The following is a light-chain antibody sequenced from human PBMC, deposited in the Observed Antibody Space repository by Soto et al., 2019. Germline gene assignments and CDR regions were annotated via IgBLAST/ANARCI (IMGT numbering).Light chain of an antibody. Sequence: EIVLTQSPGTLSLSPGERATLSCRASQSVSSSYLAWYQQKPGQAPRLLIYGASSRATGIPDRFSGSGSGTDHTLTISRLEPEEFAVYYCQQYGSSSLWTFGQGTKVEIK. J-gene: IGKJ1*01. CDR2: GAS. CDR1: QSVSSSY. CDR3: QQYGSSSLWT. V-gene: IGKV3-20*01.